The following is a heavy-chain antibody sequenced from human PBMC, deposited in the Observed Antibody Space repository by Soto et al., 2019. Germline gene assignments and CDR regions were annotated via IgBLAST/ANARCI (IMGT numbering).Heavy chain of an antibody. CDR1: GGTFSSYA. D-gene: IGHD5-18*01. V-gene: IGHV1-69*12. CDR2: IIPIFGTA. CDR3: ASRYSYGPLDYYYYGMDV. J-gene: IGHJ6*02. Sequence: QVQLVQSGAEVKKPGSSVKVSCKASGGTFSSYAISWVRQAPGQGLEWMGGIIPIFGTANYAQKFQGRVTITADESTSTAYMERSSLRSEDTAVYYCASRYSYGPLDYYYYGMDVWGQGTTVTVSS.